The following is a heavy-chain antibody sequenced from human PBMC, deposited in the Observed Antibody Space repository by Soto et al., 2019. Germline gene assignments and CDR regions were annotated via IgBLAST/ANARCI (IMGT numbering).Heavy chain of an antibody. CDR2: IYYSGST. Sequence: SETLSLTCTVSGGSISSGGYYWSWIRQHPGKGLEWIGYIYYSGSTYYNPSLKSRVTISVDTSKNQFSLKLSSVTAADTAVYYCAIRHSGYEIGRGYFDYWGQGTLVTVSS. CDR3: AIRHSGYEIGRGYFDY. J-gene: IGHJ4*02. V-gene: IGHV4-31*03. CDR1: GGSISSGGYY. D-gene: IGHD5-12*01.